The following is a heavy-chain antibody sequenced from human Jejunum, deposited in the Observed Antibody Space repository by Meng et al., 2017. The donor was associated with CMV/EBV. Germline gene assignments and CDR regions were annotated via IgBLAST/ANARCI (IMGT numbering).Heavy chain of an antibody. CDR3: ATGERQWQLLFDC. J-gene: IGHJ4*02. V-gene: IGHV3-15*01. CDR1: GLPFTQTW. D-gene: IGHD6-19*01. CDR2: IKSKADGEAA. Sequence: GLPFTQTWMSWVRQAPGKGLEWVGRIKSKADGEAAEYSASVRGRFTISRDDSENTLYLQMNSLDIEDTGVYYCATGERQWQLLFDCWGQGTLVTVSS.